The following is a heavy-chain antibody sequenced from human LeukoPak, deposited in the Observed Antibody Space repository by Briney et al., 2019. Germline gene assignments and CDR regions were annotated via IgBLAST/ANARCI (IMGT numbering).Heavy chain of an antibody. CDR3: ARVGITMVRGATPHAFDI. CDR2: IYYSGST. D-gene: IGHD3-10*01. J-gene: IGHJ3*02. Sequence: SETLSLTCTVSGGSISSSSYYWGWIRQPPGKGLEWIGSIYYSGSTYYNPSLKSRVTISVDTSKNQFSLKLSSVTAADTAVYYCARVGITMVRGATPHAFDIWGQGTMVTVSS. CDR1: GGSISSSSYY. V-gene: IGHV4-39*07.